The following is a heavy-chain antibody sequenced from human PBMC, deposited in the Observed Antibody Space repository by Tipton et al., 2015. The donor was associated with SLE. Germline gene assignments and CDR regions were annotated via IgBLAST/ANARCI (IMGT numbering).Heavy chain of an antibody. J-gene: IGHJ5*02. CDR3: ARLNAAKYYEGLTWFDP. Sequence: TLSLTCTVSGGSISSGIQFWGWIRQSPGKGLEWIGYVYDSGTTKYNPSLKSRVTISVDTSKNQFSLKLSSVTAADTAVYYCARLNAAKYYEGLTWFDPWGQGTLVTVSS. V-gene: IGHV4-61*05. CDR1: GGSISSGIQF. CDR2: VYDSGTT. D-gene: IGHD3-16*01.